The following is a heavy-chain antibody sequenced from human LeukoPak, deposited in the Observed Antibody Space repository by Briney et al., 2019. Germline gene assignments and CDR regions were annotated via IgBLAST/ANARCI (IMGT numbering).Heavy chain of an antibody. D-gene: IGHD1-7*01. CDR2: ISSSSSYI. V-gene: IGHV3-21*01. CDR3: ARTGPTTY. J-gene: IGHJ4*02. CDR1: GFTFSSYS. Sequence: GGSLRLSXADSGFTFSSYSMNWVRQAPGKGLQWVSSISSSSSYIDYADSVKGRFTISRDNAKNSLYLQMNSLRAEDTAVYYCARTGPTTYWGQGTLVTVSS.